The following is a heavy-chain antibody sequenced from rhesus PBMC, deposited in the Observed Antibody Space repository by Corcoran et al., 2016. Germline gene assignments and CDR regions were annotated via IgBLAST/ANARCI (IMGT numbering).Heavy chain of an antibody. CDR2: ISCSGST. V-gene: IGHV4-122*01. J-gene: IGHJ4*01. CDR1: GGSISSSYYY. CDR3: ARQGNYLDY. Sequence: QVQLQESGPGLVKPSETLSLTCAVSGGSISSSYYYWSWIRQAPGKGLEWIGYISCSGSTSYTPSRKRRVTISRDTSKKQFSLKLSSVTAADTAVYYCARQGNYLDYWGQGVLVTVSS.